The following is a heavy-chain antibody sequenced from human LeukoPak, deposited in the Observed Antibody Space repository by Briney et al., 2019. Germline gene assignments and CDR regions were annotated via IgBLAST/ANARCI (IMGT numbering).Heavy chain of an antibody. V-gene: IGHV1-8*01. J-gene: IGHJ4*02. CDR3: ARGLRYCSSTSCYAY. CDR1: GYTFTSYD. D-gene: IGHD2-2*01. Sequence: GASVKVSCKASGYTFTSYDINWVRQATGQGLEWMGWMNPNSGNTGYAQKFQGRVTMTRNTSISTAYMELSGLRSEDTAVYYCARGLRYCSSTSCYAYWGQGTLVTVSS. CDR2: MNPNSGNT.